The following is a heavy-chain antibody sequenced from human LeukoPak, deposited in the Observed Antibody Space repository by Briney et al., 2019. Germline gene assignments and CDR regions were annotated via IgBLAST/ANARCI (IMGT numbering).Heavy chain of an antibody. D-gene: IGHD3-22*01. V-gene: IGHV3-23*01. CDR3: AKDLTMIVVVSGYFDY. J-gene: IGHJ4*02. CDR1: GFTFSSYG. CDR2: ISGSGGST. Sequence: GGSLRLSCAASGFTFSSYGMSWVRQAPGKGLEWVSAISGSGGSTYYADSVKGRFTISRDNSKNTLYLQMNSLRAEDTAVYYCAKDLTMIVVVSGYFDYWGQGTLVTVSS.